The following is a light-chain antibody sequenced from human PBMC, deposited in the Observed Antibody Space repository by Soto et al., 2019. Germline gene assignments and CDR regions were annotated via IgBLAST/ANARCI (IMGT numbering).Light chain of an antibody. CDR1: QGISSA. CDR2: DAS. Sequence: AIQLTQSPSSLSASVGDRVTITCRASQGISSALAWYQQKPGKAPKLLIYDASSLESGVPSRFSGSGSGTDSTLTISSLQPEDFATYYCQQFNSYPFAFGQGTRLEIK. CDR3: QQFNSYPFA. J-gene: IGKJ5*01. V-gene: IGKV1-13*02.